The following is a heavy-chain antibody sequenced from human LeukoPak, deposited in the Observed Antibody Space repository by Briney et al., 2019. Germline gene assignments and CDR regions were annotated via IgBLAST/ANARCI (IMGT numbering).Heavy chain of an antibody. CDR2: INHSGST. V-gene: IGHV4-34*01. Sequence: SETLSLTCAVYGGSFSGYYWSWIRQPPGKGLEWIGEINHSGSTNYNPSLKSRVTISVDTSKNQFSLQLNSVTPEDTAVYYCARDLPYNPQAGYYGTDVWGQGTTVTVSS. D-gene: IGHD1-14*01. J-gene: IGHJ6*02. CDR1: GGSFSGYY. CDR3: ARDLPYNPQAGYYGTDV.